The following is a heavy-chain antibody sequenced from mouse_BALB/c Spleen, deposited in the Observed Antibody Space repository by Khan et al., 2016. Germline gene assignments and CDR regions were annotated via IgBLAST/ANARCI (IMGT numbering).Heavy chain of an antibody. J-gene: IGHJ4*01. Sequence: QVQLKESGAELAKPGASLKMSCKASGYTFTRFCMHWVKQRPGKGLEWIGYINPDSNNTDYNQNFKAKATLTADKSSNTAYMLLSSLTSEDSASSYSADTGYGNCIYQAMDYWGQGTSVTVSS. CDR1: GYTFTRFC. CDR3: ADTGYGNCIYQAMDY. D-gene: IGHD1-1*01. CDR2: INPDSNNT. V-gene: IGHV1-7*01.